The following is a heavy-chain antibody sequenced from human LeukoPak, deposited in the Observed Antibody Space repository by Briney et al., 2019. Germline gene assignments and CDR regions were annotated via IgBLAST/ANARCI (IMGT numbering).Heavy chain of an antibody. D-gene: IGHD5-12*01. CDR1: GGSISRYY. CDR3: ARERSGYDSPYYYMDV. J-gene: IGHJ6*03. V-gene: IGHV4-4*07. CDR2: IYTSGST. Sequence: MPSETLSLTCTVSGGSISRYYWSWIRQPAGKGLEWIGRIYTSGSTNYNPSLKSRVTMSVDTSKNQFSLKLSSVTAADTAVYYCARERSGYDSPYYYMDVWGKGTTVTVSS.